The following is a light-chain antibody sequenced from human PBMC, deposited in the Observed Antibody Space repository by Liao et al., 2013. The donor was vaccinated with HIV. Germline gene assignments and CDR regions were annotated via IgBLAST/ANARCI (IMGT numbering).Light chain of an antibody. V-gene: IGLV3-1*01. J-gene: IGLJ3*02. CDR3: QVWDSSSYHWV. CDR1: KLGDKY. CDR2: QDS. Sequence: SYELTQPPSVSVSPGQTASITCSGDKLGDKYACWYQQKPGQSPVLVIYQDSKRPSGIPERFSGSNSGNTATLTISGTQAMDEADYYCQVWDSSSYHWVFGGGTKLTVL.